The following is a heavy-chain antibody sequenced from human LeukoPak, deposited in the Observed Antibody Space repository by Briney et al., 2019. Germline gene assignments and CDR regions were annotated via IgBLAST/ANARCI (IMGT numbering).Heavy chain of an antibody. CDR1: GGSISSYY. Sequence: SETLSLTCTVSGGSISSYYWSWIRQPPGKGLEWIGYIYYSGSTNYNPSLKSRVTISVDTSKNQFSLKLSSVTAADTAVYYCARGMQGGDIVVVPAAMGFGAFDIWGQGTMVTVSS. CDR2: IYYSGST. CDR3: ARGMQGGDIVVVPAAMGFGAFDI. D-gene: IGHD2-2*01. V-gene: IGHV4-59*01. J-gene: IGHJ3*02.